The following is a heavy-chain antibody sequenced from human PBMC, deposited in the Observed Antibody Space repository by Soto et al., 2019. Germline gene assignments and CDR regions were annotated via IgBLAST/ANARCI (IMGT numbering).Heavy chain of an antibody. Sequence: QLHLVQSGAVVKKPGASVTVSCSASGYPVTAYYMHWVRQAPGRGLEWMGGINPATGAAKYTQTFQGRVTMTRDTSTIRGFMELGGLTSEDTAVFYCARGGGVGVAGSAAFDMWGQGTLVTVSS. V-gene: IGHV1-2*02. CDR3: ARGGGVGVAGSAAFDM. CDR2: INPATGAA. CDR1: GYPVTAYY. J-gene: IGHJ3*02. D-gene: IGHD3-3*01.